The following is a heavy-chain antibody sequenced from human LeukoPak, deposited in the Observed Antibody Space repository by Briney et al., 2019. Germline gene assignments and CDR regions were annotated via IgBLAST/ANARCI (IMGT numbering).Heavy chain of an antibody. CDR2: ISGSGTST. D-gene: IGHD6-13*01. CDR1: EFTFSSFA. CDR3: ARVQQLVRTSDY. J-gene: IGHJ4*02. Sequence: PGGSLRLSCAASEFTFSSFAMSWVRQAPGKGLEWVSAISGSGTSTYYADSVKGRFTISRDNSKNTLYLQMNTLRAEDTAVYYCARVQQLVRTSDYWGQGTLVTVSS. V-gene: IGHV3-23*01.